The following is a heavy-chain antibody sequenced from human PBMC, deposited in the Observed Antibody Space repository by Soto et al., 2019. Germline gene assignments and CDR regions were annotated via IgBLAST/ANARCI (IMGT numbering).Heavy chain of an antibody. D-gene: IGHD3-3*01. V-gene: IGHV3-30*18. CDR3: VKGSDVARQELDY. Sequence: QVQLVESGGGVVQPGRSLRLSCAASGFTFSNFGMHWGRQAPGKGLEWVAAISSDGSDKHYSDSVKGRFTISRDKSKTTLFLQMNSLRVEDTAVYYCVKGSDVARQELDYWGQGTLVTVSS. CDR1: GFTFSNFG. CDR2: ISSDGSDK. J-gene: IGHJ4*02.